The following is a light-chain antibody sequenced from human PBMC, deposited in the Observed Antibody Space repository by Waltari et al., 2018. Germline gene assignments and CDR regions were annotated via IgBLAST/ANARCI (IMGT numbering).Light chain of an antibody. Sequence: QSAMTQPDSVAGSPGQSITICCTGTSSGVGRYVIVCWYQQPPGKAPKLMIYEVNKRPSGVSDRFSGSKSGSTAFLTISGLQAEDEAHYYCCSYAGSSVFKVLFGGGTKLTVL. V-gene: IGLV2-23*02. CDR3: CSYAGSSVFKVL. CDR2: EVN. J-gene: IGLJ2*01. CDR1: SSGVGRYVI.